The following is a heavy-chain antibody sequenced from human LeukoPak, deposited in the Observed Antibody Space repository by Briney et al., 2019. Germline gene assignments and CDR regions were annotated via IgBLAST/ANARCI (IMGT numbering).Heavy chain of an antibody. Sequence: GGSLRLSCVASGFTFNDPGMSWVRQAPGKGLEWISGINWNGRSRGYADSVKGRFTISRDNAKNSLYLEMNSLRAEDTALYFCARPLGITGTTPFDFWSQGTRVTVSS. D-gene: IGHD1-7*01. CDR1: GFTFNDPG. J-gene: IGHJ4*02. V-gene: IGHV3-20*04. CDR2: INWNGRSR. CDR3: ARPLGITGTTPFDF.